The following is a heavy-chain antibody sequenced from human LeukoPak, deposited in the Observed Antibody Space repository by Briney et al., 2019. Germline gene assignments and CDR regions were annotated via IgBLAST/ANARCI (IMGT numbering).Heavy chain of an antibody. D-gene: IGHD4-17*01. CDR2: ISSSSSYI. CDR1: GFTFDDYA. CDR3: ARDDYGDYHFDY. J-gene: IGHJ4*02. Sequence: GSLRLSCAASGFTFDDYAMHWVRQAPGKGLEWVSSISSSSSYIYYADSVKGRFTISRDNAKNSLYLQMNSLRAEDTAVYYCARDDYGDYHFDYWGQGTLVTVSS. V-gene: IGHV3-21*01.